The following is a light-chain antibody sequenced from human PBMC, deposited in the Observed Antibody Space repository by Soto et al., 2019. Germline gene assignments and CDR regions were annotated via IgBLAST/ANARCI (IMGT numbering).Light chain of an antibody. CDR1: SSDVGGYNY. V-gene: IGLV2-11*01. CDR2: DVS. Sequence: QSALTEPRSVSGSPGQSVTISCTGTSSDVGGYNYVSLYQQHPGKAPKLMIYDVSKRPSGVPDRFSGSKSGNTASLTISGLQADDEADYYCCSYAGSYTYVVFGGGTKLTVL. CDR3: CSYAGSYTYVV. J-gene: IGLJ2*01.